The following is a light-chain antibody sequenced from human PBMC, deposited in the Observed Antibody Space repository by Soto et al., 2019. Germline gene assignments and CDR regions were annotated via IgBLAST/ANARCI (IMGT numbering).Light chain of an antibody. CDR3: QQSFSIPYA. CDR2: AAS. Sequence: DIQMTQSPSSLSASVGDRVTITCRASQGISSYLNWYQQKPGHAPKLLIYAASSLQSGVPSRFSGGGSGTDFTLTVSSLQPEDFATYYCQQSFSIPYAFGQGTKLEIK. J-gene: IGKJ2*01. V-gene: IGKV1-39*01. CDR1: QGISSY.